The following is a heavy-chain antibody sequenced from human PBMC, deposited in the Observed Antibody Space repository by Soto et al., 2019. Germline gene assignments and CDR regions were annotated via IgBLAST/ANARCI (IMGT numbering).Heavy chain of an antibody. Sequence: LSLTCGVYRGSFSGFHWSWVRQTPGGGLEWIGEINHSGTTNYNPSFQNRVTISVDKSTNNFSLKMTSVTAADAAVYYCARGRGYVYGSNFYGLDVWGQGTTVTVSS. CDR3: ARGRGYVYGSNFYGLDV. CDR1: RGSFSGFH. CDR2: INHSGTT. J-gene: IGHJ6*02. D-gene: IGHD6-25*01. V-gene: IGHV4-34*01.